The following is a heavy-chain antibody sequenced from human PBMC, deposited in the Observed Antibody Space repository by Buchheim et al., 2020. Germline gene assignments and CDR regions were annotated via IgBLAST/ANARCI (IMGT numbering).Heavy chain of an antibody. J-gene: IGHJ6*02. Sequence: QVQLQESGPGLVKPSETLSLTCTVSGGSISSYYWSWIRQPPGKGLQWIGYIYYSGSTNYNPSLKSRVTISVDTSKNQFFLKLSSVTAADTAVYYCARDTSLSAYYYGSGSYYMGAYYYYGMDVWGQGTT. CDR1: GGSISSYY. CDR3: ARDTSLSAYYYGSGSYYMGAYYYYGMDV. CDR2: IYYSGST. D-gene: IGHD3-10*01. V-gene: IGHV4-59*01.